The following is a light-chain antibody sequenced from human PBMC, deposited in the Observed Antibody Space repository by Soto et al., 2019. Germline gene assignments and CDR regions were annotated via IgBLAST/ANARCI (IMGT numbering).Light chain of an antibody. J-gene: IGKJ3*01. V-gene: IGKV3-11*01. CDR3: QQRSKCPFT. CDR2: DAS. Sequence: EIVLTQSPATLSLSPGERATLSCRASQSVSSYLAWYQQKPGQAPRLLIYDASNRATGIPARFGGSGSGTEFSLTISRPEPEYFAFCCCQQRSKCPFTFGPGTTGDIK. CDR1: QSVSSY.